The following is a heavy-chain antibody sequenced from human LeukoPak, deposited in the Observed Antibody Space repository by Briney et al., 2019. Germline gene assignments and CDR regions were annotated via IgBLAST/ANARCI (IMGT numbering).Heavy chain of an antibody. CDR2: ISGSGGST. D-gene: IGHD2-15*01. CDR3: AKGGYCSGGSCYPAPFDY. CDR1: GFTFSSYA. Sequence: GGSPRLSCAASGFTFSSYAMSWVRQAPGKGLEWVSAISGSGGSTYYADSVKGRFTISRDNSKNTLYLQMNSLRAEDTAVYYCAKGGYCSGGSCYPAPFDYWGQGTLVTVSS. V-gene: IGHV3-23*01. J-gene: IGHJ4*02.